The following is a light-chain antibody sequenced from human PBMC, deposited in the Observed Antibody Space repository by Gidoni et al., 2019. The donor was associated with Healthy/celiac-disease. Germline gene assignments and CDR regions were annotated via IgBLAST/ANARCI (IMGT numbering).Light chain of an antibody. Sequence: QSALTQPASVSGSPGQSITISCPGTSSDVGGYNYVSWYQQHPGTAPKLMIYEVSNRPSGVSNRFSGSKSGNTASLTISGLQAEDEADYYCSSYTSSRGVFGGGTKLTVL. J-gene: IGLJ2*01. V-gene: IGLV2-14*01. CDR1: SSDVGGYNY. CDR3: SSYTSSRGV. CDR2: EVS.